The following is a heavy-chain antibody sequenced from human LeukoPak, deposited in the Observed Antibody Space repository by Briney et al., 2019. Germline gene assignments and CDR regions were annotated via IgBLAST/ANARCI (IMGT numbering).Heavy chain of an antibody. CDR3: ARHWETSSWYVDY. Sequence: SETLSLTCTVSGGSVSSGSYHWSWIRQPPGKGLEWIGYIYYSGNTNYNPSLQSRVTISVDTSKNQFSLKLSSVTAADTAVYYCARHWETSSWYVDYWGQGTLVTVSS. D-gene: IGHD6-13*01. V-gene: IGHV4-61*01. CDR2: IYYSGNT. CDR1: GGSVSSGSYH. J-gene: IGHJ4*02.